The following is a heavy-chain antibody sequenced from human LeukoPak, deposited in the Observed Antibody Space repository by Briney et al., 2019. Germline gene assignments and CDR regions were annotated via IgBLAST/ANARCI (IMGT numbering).Heavy chain of an antibody. CDR1: GYTFTGYY. CDR3: ARVFDTAMVIFDY. D-gene: IGHD5-18*01. J-gene: IGHJ4*02. Sequence: ASVKVSFKASGYTFTGYYMHWVRQAPGQGLEGMGWINPNSGGTNYAQKFQGRVTMTRDTSISTAHMELSRLRSDDTAVYYCARVFDTAMVIFDYWGQGTLVTVSS. CDR2: INPNSGGT. V-gene: IGHV1-2*02.